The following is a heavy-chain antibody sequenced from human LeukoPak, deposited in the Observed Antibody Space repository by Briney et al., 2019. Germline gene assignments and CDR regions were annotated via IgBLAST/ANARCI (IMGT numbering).Heavy chain of an antibody. CDR2: INPDGRST. CDR3: ARDRPGGSADY. V-gene: IGHV3-74*01. J-gene: IGHJ4*02. Sequence: PGGSLRLSCAASGFTFSSYWMHWVRQAPGKGLVWVSRINPDGRSTNYADSVKGRLTISRDNAKNTLYLQMNSLRVEDTAIYYCARDRPGGSADYWGQGTLVTVSS. CDR1: GFTFSSYW. D-gene: IGHD5-12*01.